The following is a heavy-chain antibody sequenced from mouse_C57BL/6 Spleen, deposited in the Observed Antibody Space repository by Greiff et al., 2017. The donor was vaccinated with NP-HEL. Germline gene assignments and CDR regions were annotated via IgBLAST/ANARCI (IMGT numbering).Heavy chain of an antibody. V-gene: IGHV5-17*01. CDR3: ARTGIDY. CDR1: GFTFSDYG. J-gene: IGHJ2*01. D-gene: IGHD4-1*01. Sequence: EVMLVESGGGLVKPGGSLKLSCAASGFTFSDYGMHWVRQAPEKGLEWVAYISSGSSIIYYADTVQGRFTIARDNAKNTLFLQMTSLRSEDTAMYYCARTGIDYWGQGTTLTVSS. CDR2: ISSGSSII.